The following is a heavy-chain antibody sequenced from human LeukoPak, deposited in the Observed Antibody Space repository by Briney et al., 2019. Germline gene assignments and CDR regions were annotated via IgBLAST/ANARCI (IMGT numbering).Heavy chain of an antibody. CDR1: GGSFSGYY. CDR3: ARRHQYYFDY. CDR2: INHSGST. D-gene: IGHD2-2*01. J-gene: IGHJ4*02. Sequence: SETLSLTCAVYGGSFSGYYWGWVRQPPGKGLEWIGEINHSGSTNYNPSLKSRVTISVDTSKNRFSLKLSSVTAADTAVYYCARRHQYYFDYWGQGTVVTVS. V-gene: IGHV4-34*01.